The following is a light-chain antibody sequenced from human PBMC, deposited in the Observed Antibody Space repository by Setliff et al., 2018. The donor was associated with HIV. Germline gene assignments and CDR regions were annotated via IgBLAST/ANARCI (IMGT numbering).Light chain of an antibody. CDR3: NSYTTTTPLGA. CDR1: SSDVGGYNY. CDR2: DAS. Sequence: QSALAQPASVSGSPGQSITISCTGTSSDVGGYNYVSWYQQHPGKAPKLMIYDASNRPSGVSNRFSGSKSGNTASLTISGLQAEDEADYYCNSYTTTTPLGAFGRGTQRTVL. V-gene: IGLV2-14*03. J-gene: IGLJ3*02.